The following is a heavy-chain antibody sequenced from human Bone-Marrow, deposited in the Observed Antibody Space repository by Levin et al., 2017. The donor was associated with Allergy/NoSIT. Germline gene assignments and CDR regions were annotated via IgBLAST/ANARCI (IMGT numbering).Heavy chain of an antibody. CDR2: ISSSSSYV. D-gene: IGHD6-13*01. Sequence: KSGGSLRLSCAASGFTFSTYNMNWVRQAPGKGLEWVSSISSSSSYVYSADSVKGRFTISRDNAKNSLYLQMSSLRAEDTAVYYCARGSSWYDTWYFGLWGRGTLVTVSS. CDR3: ARGSSWYDTWYFGL. J-gene: IGHJ2*01. V-gene: IGHV3-21*01. CDR1: GFTFSTYN.